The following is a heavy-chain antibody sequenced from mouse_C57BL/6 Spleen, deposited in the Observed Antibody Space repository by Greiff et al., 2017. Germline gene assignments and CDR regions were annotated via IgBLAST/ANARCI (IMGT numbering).Heavy chain of an antibody. CDR3: ARGVED. CDR1: GYTFTDYY. V-gene: IGHV1-26*01. Sequence: EVQLQQSGPELVKPGASVKISCKASGYTFTDYYMNWVKQSHGKSLEWIGDINPNNGGTSYNQKFKGKATLTVDKSSSTAYMELRSLTSEDSAVYDGARGVEDWGQGTTLTAYS. CDR2: INPNNGGT. J-gene: IGHJ2*01.